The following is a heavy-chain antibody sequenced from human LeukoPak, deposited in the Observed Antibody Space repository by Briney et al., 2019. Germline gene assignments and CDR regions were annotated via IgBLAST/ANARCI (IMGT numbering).Heavy chain of an antibody. CDR3: AKGRYGGHSLIEY. CDR1: GFTFSSYA. V-gene: IGHV3-23*01. D-gene: IGHD4-23*01. CDR2: IGAGGTFT. J-gene: IGHJ4*02. Sequence: PGGSLRLSCTASGFTFSSYAMNWVRQAPGKGLEWVSGIGAGGTFTYYADSVKGRFTIFRDNSRNTLYLQMNSLRADDTAVYYCAKGRYGGHSLIEYWGQGTLVTVSS.